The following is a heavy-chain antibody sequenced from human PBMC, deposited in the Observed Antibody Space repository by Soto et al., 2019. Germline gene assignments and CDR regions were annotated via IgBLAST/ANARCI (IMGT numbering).Heavy chain of an antibody. Sequence: QVQLQESGPGLVKPSETLSLTCSVSDDSMNAHYWRWIRQSPGKGLEWIGYIPNSGTTNYNPSLKSRGTMSLDTSKNLLSLTLTSVTAADSAIYVCARQGGGRYFAEARPYYMDVWGKGITVIVSS. D-gene: IGHD2-15*01. CDR1: DDSMNAHY. CDR3: ARQGGGRYFAEARPYYMDV. V-gene: IGHV4-59*11. J-gene: IGHJ6*03. CDR2: IPNSGTT.